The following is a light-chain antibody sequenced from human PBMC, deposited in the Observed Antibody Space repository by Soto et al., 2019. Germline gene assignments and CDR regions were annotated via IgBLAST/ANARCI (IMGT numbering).Light chain of an antibody. J-gene: IGKJ5*01. CDR2: AAS. V-gene: IGKV1-9*01. Sequence: DIQLTQSPSFLSASVGDRVTITCRASQGISSYLAWYQQKPGKAPKLLIYAASTWQSGVPSRFSGSGSGTEFTLPITSLQPEDFATYYCQQLNSYLTTFGHGTLLQIK. CDR1: QGISSY. CDR3: QQLNSYLTT.